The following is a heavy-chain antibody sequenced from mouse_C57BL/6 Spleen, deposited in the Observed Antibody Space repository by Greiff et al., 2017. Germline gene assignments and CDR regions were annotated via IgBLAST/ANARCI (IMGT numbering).Heavy chain of an antibody. Sequence: QVQLQQPGAELVRPGSSVKLSCKASGYTFTSYWMHWVKQRPIQGLEWIGNIDPSDSETHYNQKFKDKATLTVDKSSSTAYMQLSSLTSEDSAVYYCARGSYGIREGAFAYWGQGTLVTVSA. J-gene: IGHJ3*01. CDR1: GYTFTSYW. V-gene: IGHV1-52*01. CDR2: IDPSDSET. D-gene: IGHD1-1*01. CDR3: ARGSYGIREGAFAY.